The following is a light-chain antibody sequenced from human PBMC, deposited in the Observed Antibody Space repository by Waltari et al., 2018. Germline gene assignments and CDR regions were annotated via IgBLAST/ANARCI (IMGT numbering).Light chain of an antibody. V-gene: IGKV1-5*03. CDR3: QQYYSSPWT. CDR2: KAS. Sequence: DIQMTQSPSTLSASVGDRVTITCRASQSISTWLAWYQQKPGKAPKLLIYKASDLESGVPSRFGGSGSGTEFTLTISSLQPDDVATYHCQQYYSSPWTFGRGTTV. J-gene: IGKJ1*01. CDR1: QSISTW.